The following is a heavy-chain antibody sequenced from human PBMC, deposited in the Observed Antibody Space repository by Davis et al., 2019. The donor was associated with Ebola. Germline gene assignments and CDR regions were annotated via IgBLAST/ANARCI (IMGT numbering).Heavy chain of an antibody. V-gene: IGHV3-23*01. CDR1: GFTFSNYA. Sequence: GESLKISCAASGFTFSNYAMSWVLQAPGRGLAWVAGISVTGADIKYADSVRGRFSISRDDSKNTRYLQMDSLRAEDTAVFYCAEGGTNNFLGANWGQGTLVTVSS. J-gene: IGHJ4*02. D-gene: IGHD2-8*01. CDR2: ISVTGADI. CDR3: AEGGTNNFLGAN.